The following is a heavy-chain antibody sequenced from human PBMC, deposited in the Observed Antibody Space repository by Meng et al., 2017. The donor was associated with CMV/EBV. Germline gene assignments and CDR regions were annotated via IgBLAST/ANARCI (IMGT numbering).Heavy chain of an antibody. Sequence: ASVKVSCKASGYTFTSYDINWVRQATGQGLEWMGWMNPNSGNTGYAQKFQGRVTMTRNTSISTAYMELSSLRSEDTAVYYCARGPVVVVPAATRYHYYGMDVWGQGTTVTVSS. CDR1: GYTFTSYD. V-gene: IGHV1-8*01. D-gene: IGHD2-2*01. CDR2: MNPNSGNT. J-gene: IGHJ6*02. CDR3: ARGPVVVVPAATRYHYYGMDV.